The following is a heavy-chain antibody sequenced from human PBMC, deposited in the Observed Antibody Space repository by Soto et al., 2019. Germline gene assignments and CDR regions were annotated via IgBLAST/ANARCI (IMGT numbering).Heavy chain of an antibody. CDR1: GGSFSGYY. CDR2: INHSGST. J-gene: IGHJ6*03. V-gene: IGHV4-34*01. CDR3: ARIGSRALGGVPAADGSDHYYYYYMDV. Sequence: SETLSLTCAVYGGSFSGYYWSWIRQPPGKGLEWIGEINHSGSTNYNPSLKSRVTISVDTSKNQFSLKLSSVTAADTAVYYCARIGSRALGGVPAADGSDHYYYYYMDVWGKGTTVTVSS. D-gene: IGHD2-2*01.